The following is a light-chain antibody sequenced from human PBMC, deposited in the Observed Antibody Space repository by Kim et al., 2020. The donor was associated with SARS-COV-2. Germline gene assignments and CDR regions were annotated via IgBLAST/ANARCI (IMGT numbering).Light chain of an antibody. CDR1: SGSVSITNY. CDR2: STS. J-gene: IGLJ3*02. CDR3: ALCVGGLSWV. Sequence: QTVVTQEPSFSVSPGGAVTLTCGLSSGSVSITNYPSWYQQTPGQTPRTLIYSTSTRSSGVPDRFSGSILGNKAALTITGAQADDECVYYCALCVGGLSWVFGGGTQLTVL. V-gene: IGLV8-61*01.